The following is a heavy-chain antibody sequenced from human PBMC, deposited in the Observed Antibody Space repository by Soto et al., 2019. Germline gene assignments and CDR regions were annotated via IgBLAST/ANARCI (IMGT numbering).Heavy chain of an antibody. CDR2: ISDDGSTA. CDR1: GFNFSAYW. CDR3: ARGPRVSSTGTGAH. J-gene: IGHJ4*02. Sequence: GGSLRLSCAVSGFNFSAYWMHWVRQVQGKGLTWVSRISDDGSTATYADSVKGRFIISRDNAKNTLYLEMNTLRADDSDLYYCARGPRVSSTGTGAHWGRGTLVTVSS. V-gene: IGHV3-74*01. D-gene: IGHD1-1*01.